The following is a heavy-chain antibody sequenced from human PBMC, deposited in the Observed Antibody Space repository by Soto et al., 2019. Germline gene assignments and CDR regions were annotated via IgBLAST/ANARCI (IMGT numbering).Heavy chain of an antibody. J-gene: IGHJ4*02. D-gene: IGHD3-22*01. CDR1: GYTFTSYY. Sequence: ASVKVSCKASGYTFTSYYMHWVRQAPGQGLEWMGIINPSGGSTSYAQKFQGRVTMTRDTSTSTVYMELSSLRSEDTAVYYCARDSSPPYYYDSSGPLTDWGQGTLVTVSS. CDR3: ARDSSPPYYYDSSGPLTD. V-gene: IGHV1-46*01. CDR2: INPSGGST.